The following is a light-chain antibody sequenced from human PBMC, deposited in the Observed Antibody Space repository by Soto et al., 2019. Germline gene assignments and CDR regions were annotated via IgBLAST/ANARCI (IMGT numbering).Light chain of an antibody. Sequence: ETVLTQSPGAVSLSPGDRATLSCRASQSVSSSYLAWYQQKPGQAPRLLIYDASRRATGIPDRFSGSGSGTDFTLTISRLEPEDFAVYYCQQYGSTPRTFGQGTKVDIK. V-gene: IGKV3-20*01. CDR1: QSVSSSY. CDR2: DAS. CDR3: QQYGSTPRT. J-gene: IGKJ1*01.